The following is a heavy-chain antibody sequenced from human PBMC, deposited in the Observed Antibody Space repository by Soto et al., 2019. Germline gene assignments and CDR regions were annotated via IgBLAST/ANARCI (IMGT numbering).Heavy chain of an antibody. D-gene: IGHD3-22*01. J-gene: IGHJ4*02. CDR3: AREFPIVVVIGEYYLDY. CDR1: GYTFTSYY. Sequence: ASVKVSCKASGYTFTSYYMHWVRQAPGQGLEWMGIINPSGGSTSYAQKFQGRVTMTRDTSTSTVYMELSSLRSEDTAVYYCAREFPIVVVIGEYYLDYWGQGTLVTVSS. V-gene: IGHV1-46*01. CDR2: INPSGGST.